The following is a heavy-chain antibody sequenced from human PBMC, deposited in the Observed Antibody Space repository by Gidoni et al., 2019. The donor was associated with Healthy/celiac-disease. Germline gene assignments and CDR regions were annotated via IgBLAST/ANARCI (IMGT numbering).Heavy chain of an antibody. CDR3: ARPFPDSGSYYLSGYGAFDI. V-gene: IGHV5-51*01. CDR1: GYSFPGYW. J-gene: IGHJ3*02. CDR2: NYPGDADT. D-gene: IGHD1-26*01. Sequence: EVQLVQSGAEVKKPGESMKISCRGSGYSFPGYWIGWVRQMPGKGLGWMGINYPGDADTRYSPSFQGQVTISADKSISTAYLQWSSLKASDTAMYYCARPFPDSGSYYLSGYGAFDIWGQGTMVTVSS.